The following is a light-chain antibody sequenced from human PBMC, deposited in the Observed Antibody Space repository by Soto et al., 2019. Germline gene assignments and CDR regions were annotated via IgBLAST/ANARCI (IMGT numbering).Light chain of an antibody. CDR2: DTS. CDR3: QQYDSSPGT. Sequence: EIVLTQSPGTLSLSPGERATLSCRASQTVSSSYLAWYQQKPGQAPRLLIYDTSIRATGFPDRFSGSGSGTDFTLTRNILESEDFAVYYCQQYDSSPGTFGQGTKVEI. CDR1: QTVSSSY. J-gene: IGKJ1*01. V-gene: IGKV3-20*01.